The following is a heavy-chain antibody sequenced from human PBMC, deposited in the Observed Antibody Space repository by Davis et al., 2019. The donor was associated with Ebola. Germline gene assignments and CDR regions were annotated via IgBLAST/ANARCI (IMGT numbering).Heavy chain of an antibody. V-gene: IGHV3-7*01. J-gene: IGHJ4*02. D-gene: IGHD4-17*01. CDR3: SRGGAVKFDY. Sequence: GGSLRLSCVATGFTFSNAWMSWVHQAPGKGLEWVANIKQDGSEIHYVDSVKGRFTISRDNTKNSLYLQMNSLRDEDTALYYCSRGGAVKFDYWGQGTLVTVSS. CDR2: IKQDGSEI. CDR1: GFTFSNAW.